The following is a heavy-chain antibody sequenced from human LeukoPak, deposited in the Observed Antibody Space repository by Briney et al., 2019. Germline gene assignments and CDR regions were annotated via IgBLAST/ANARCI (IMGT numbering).Heavy chain of an antibody. CDR3: AEDVRGYNRPFDY. Sequence: PGGSLRLSCAASGFSFSTCAMNWVRQAPGKGLEWVSAISGSGSNTYYADSVKGRFTISRDNSKNTLYLQMNSLGAEDTALYYCAEDVRGYNRPFDYWGQGTLVTVSS. CDR2: ISGSGSNT. J-gene: IGHJ4*02. V-gene: IGHV3-23*01. CDR1: GFSFSTCA. D-gene: IGHD3-10*02.